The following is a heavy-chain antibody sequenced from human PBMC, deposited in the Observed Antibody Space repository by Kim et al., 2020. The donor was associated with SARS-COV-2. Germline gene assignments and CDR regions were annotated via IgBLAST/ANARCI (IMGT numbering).Heavy chain of an antibody. CDR1: GYTFTGYY. Sequence: ASVKVSCKASGYTFTGYYMHWVRQAPGQGLEWMGRINPNSGGTNYAQKFQGRVTMTRDTSISTAYMELSRLRSDDTAVYYCARVGTMVRGVTRILNPFDYWGQGTLVTVSS. V-gene: IGHV1-2*06. CDR3: ARVGTMVRGVTRILNPFDY. CDR2: INPNSGGT. J-gene: IGHJ4*02. D-gene: IGHD3-10*01.